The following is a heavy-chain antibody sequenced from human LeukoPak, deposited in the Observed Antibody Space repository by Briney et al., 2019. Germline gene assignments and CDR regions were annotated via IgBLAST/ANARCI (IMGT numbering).Heavy chain of an antibody. CDR1: GYTFTNYD. CDR2: MNPNSGNT. D-gene: IGHD4-11*01. J-gene: IGHJ6*03. V-gene: IGHV1-8*03. CDR3: ARGRAYSNYGASYYYYMDV. Sequence: GASVNVSCQASGYTFTNYDINWVRQATGQGLEWMGWMNPNSGNTGYAEKFQGRVTITRDTSITTAYMELTSLRAEDSAVYYCARGRAYSNYGASYYYYMDVWGKGTTVTVSS.